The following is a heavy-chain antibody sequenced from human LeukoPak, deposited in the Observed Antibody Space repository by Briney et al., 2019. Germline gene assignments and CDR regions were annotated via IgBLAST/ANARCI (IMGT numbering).Heavy chain of an antibody. Sequence: SETLSLTCAVYGGSFSGYYWSWIRQPPGKGLEWIGEINHSGSTNYNPSLKSRVTISVDTSKNQFSLKLSSVTAADTAVYYCARELGYCSGGSCYPLDYWGQGTLVTVSS. CDR1: GGSFSGYY. D-gene: IGHD2-15*01. V-gene: IGHV4-34*01. CDR2: INHSGST. J-gene: IGHJ4*02. CDR3: ARELGYCSGGSCYPLDY.